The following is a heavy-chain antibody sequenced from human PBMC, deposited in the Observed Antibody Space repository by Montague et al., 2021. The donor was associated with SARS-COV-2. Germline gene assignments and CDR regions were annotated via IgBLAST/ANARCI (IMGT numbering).Heavy chain of an antibody. CDR3: ARDPDSSSWYDDAFDI. V-gene: IGHV3-30*04. CDR2: ISYDGSNK. CDR1: GFTFSSYA. Sequence: YLRLSCAASGFTFSSYAMHWVRQAPGKGLEWVAVISYDGSNKYYADSVKGRFTISRDNSKNTLYLQMNSLRAEDTAVYYCARDPDSSSWYDDAFDIWGQGTMVTVSS. D-gene: IGHD6-13*01. J-gene: IGHJ3*02.